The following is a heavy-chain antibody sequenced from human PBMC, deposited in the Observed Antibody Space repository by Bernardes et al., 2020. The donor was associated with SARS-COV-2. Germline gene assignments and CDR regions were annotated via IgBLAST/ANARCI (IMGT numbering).Heavy chain of an antibody. V-gene: IGHV3-23*01. CDR3: AKPVDSSGWYLGDAFDI. D-gene: IGHD6-19*01. Sequence: GGSLRLSCAASGFTFSSYAMSWVRQAPGMGLEWVSAISGSGGSTYYADSVKGRFTISRDNSKNTLYLQMNSLRAEDTAVYYCAKPVDSSGWYLGDAFDIWGQGTMVTVSS. CDR1: GFTFSSYA. CDR2: ISGSGGST. J-gene: IGHJ3*02.